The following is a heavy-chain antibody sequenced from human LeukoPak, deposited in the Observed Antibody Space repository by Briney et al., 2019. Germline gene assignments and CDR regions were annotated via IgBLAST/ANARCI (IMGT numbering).Heavy chain of an antibody. D-gene: IGHD3-3*01. CDR1: GYTFTSYY. Sequence: ASVKVPCKASGYTFTSYYMHWVRQAPGQGLEWMGIINPSGGSTSYAQKFQGRVTMTRDMSTSTVHMELSSLRSEDTAVYYCARGEHATILGDYWGQGTLVTVSS. CDR2: INPSGGST. CDR3: ARGEHATILGDY. J-gene: IGHJ4*02. V-gene: IGHV1-46*01.